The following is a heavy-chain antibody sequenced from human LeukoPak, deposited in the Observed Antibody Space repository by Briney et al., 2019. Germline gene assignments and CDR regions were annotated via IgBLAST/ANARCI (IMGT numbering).Heavy chain of an antibody. V-gene: IGHV3-48*01. CDR2: ISSSSSTI. J-gene: IGHJ4*02. D-gene: IGHD6-6*01. Sequence: GGSLRLSCAASGFTFSSYSMNWVRQAPGKGLEWVSYISSSSSTIYYADSVKGRFTISRDNAKNSLYLQMNSLRAEDTAVYYCARGGISSSSAETYDYWGQGTLVTVSS. CDR1: GFTFSSYS. CDR3: ARGGISSSSAETYDY.